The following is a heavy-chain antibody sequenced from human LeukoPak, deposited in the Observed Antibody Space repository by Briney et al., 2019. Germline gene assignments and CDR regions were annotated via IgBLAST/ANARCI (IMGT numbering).Heavy chain of an antibody. CDR3: AGGPPLRAYYFDY. CDR1: GYTFTGYY. CDR2: INPNSGGT. V-gene: IGHV1-2*04. D-gene: IGHD3-10*01. J-gene: IGHJ4*02. Sequence: ASVKVSCKASGYTFTGYYMHWVRQAPGQGLEWMGWINPNSGGTNYAQKFQGWVTMTRDTSISTAYMELSRLRSDDTAVYYCAGGPPLRAYYFDYWGQGTLVTVSS.